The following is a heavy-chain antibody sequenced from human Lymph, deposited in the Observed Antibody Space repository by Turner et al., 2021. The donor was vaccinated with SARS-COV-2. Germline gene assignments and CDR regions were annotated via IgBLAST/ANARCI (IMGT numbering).Heavy chain of an antibody. D-gene: IGHD3-10*01. Sequence: QVQLVESGGGVVQPGRSLRLSCAASGFTFNNYPMHWVRQAPGKGLEWVAVISYDGSNKYYADSVKCRFTISRDNSKNTLYLQMNSLRAEDTAVYYCARDSSGSGTLDYWGQGTLATVSS. J-gene: IGHJ4*02. CDR2: ISYDGSNK. CDR3: ARDSSGSGTLDY. CDR1: GFTFNNYP. V-gene: IGHV3-30-3*01.